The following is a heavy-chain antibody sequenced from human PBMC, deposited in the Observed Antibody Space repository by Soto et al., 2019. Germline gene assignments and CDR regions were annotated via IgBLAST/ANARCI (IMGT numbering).Heavy chain of an antibody. CDR3: ATDWDNYFDY. CDR1: GFMFSSYA. J-gene: IGHJ4*02. Sequence: QVQLVESGGGVVQPGRSLRLSCAASGFMFSSYAMHWVRQAPGKGLEWVAVISYDGRNKYYADSVKGRFTISRDNSKNMLYLQMNSLRAEDTAVYYCATDWDNYFDYWGQGTLVTVSS. V-gene: IGHV3-30*04. D-gene: IGHD1-26*01. CDR2: ISYDGRNK.